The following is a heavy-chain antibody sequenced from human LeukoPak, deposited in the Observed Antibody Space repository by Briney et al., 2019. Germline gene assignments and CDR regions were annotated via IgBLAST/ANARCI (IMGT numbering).Heavy chain of an antibody. J-gene: IGHJ4*02. CDR3: AKDLPDSWAVDY. V-gene: IGHV3-23*01. CDR1: GFTFSNYG. D-gene: IGHD2-21*01. CDR2: VSVYGDT. Sequence: GGSLRLSCAASGFTFSNYGMSWVRQAPGKGLEWVSHVSVYGDTNFADSVKGRFTISRDNSKNTLYLQMNSLRAEDTTVHYCAKDLPDSWAVDYWGPGTLVTVSS.